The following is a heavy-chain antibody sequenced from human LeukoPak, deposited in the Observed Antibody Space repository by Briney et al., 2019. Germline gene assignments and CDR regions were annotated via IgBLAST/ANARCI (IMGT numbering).Heavy chain of an antibody. V-gene: IGHV3-30-3*01. CDR1: GFTVSSYA. J-gene: IGHJ4*02. D-gene: IGHD3-10*01. CDR2: ISYDGSNN. CDR3: ARPMVRGVTDY. Sequence: TGGSLRLSCAASGFTVSSYAMHWVRQAPGKGLEWVAVISYDGSNNYYADSVKGRFTISRDNSKNTLYLQMNSLRAEDTAVYYCARPMVRGVTDYWGQGTLVTVSS.